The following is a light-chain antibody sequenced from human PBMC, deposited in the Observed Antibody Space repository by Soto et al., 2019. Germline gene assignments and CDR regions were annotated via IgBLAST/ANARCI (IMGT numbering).Light chain of an antibody. J-gene: IGKJ5*01. CDR3: QQSYTTASIT. V-gene: IGKV1-39*01. CDR2: AAS. CDR1: QSISRN. Sequence: IPMTQSPSSLSASVGDRVTITCRASQSISRNLNWYQHKPGKAPKLLIYAASSLQNGVPSRFSGGGSGTEFTLSISSLQPEDFGTYYCQQSYTTASITFGQGTRLEIK.